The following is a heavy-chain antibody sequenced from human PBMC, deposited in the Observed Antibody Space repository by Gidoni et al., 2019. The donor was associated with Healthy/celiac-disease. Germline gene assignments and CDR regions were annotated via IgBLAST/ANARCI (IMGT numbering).Heavy chain of an antibody. CDR2: ISSSSSYI. J-gene: IGHJ6*02. D-gene: IGHD6-6*01. Sequence: EVQLVESGGGLVKPGGSLRLSCAASGFTFSSYSMNWVRQAPGKGLEWVSSISSSSSYIYYADSGKGRFTISRDNAKNSLYLQMNSLRAEDTAVYYCARGLSYSSSPGGMDVWGQGTTVTVSS. CDR1: GFTFSSYS. CDR3: ARGLSYSSSPGGMDV. V-gene: IGHV3-21*01.